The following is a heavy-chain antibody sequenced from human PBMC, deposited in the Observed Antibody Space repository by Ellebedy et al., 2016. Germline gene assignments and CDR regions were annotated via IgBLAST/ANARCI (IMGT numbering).Heavy chain of an antibody. CDR3: AGGSGWLCDQ. J-gene: IGHJ4*02. CDR2: IKQDGSQK. Sequence: GESLKISCAVSGSTLSRYWMSWFRQAPGKGLEWVASIKQDGSQKDYVDSVKGRFTISRDNARSSVYLQMNSLRVEDTAVYYCAGGSGWLCDQWGQGILATVSS. CDR1: GSTLSRYW. D-gene: IGHD6-19*01. V-gene: IGHV3-7*01.